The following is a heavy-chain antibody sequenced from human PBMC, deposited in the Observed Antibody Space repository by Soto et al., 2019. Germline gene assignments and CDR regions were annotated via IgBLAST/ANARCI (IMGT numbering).Heavy chain of an antibody. CDR1: GFTFSSYW. J-gene: IGHJ4*02. V-gene: IGHV3-7*01. CDR2: IKGDGSEK. CDR3: ASSLL. Sequence: EVQMVESGGGLVQPGGSLRLSCAASGFTFSSYWMYWVRQAPGKGLEWVANIKGDGSEKNYVDSVKGRFTISRDNAKNALYLQMNNLRVEDTAVHYCASSLLRGQGTLVTVSS.